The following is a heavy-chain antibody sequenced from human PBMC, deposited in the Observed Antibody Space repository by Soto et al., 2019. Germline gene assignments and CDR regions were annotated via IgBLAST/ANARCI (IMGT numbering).Heavy chain of an antibody. Sequence: SETLSLTCAVYGGSFSGYYWSWIRQPPGKGLEWIGEINHSGSTNYNPSLKSRVTISADTSKNQFSLTLSSVTAADTSVYYCARPASSGWCNYWGQGTLVTVSS. CDR3: ARPASSGWCNY. V-gene: IGHV4-34*01. CDR2: INHSGST. CDR1: GGSFSGYY. D-gene: IGHD6-19*01. J-gene: IGHJ4*02.